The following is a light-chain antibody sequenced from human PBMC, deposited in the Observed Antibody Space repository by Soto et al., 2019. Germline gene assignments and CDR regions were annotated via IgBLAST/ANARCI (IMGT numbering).Light chain of an antibody. CDR1: SSNIGAGYD. CDR2: GNK. J-gene: IGLJ1*01. V-gene: IGLV1-40*01. CDR3: QSYDSSLSVSYV. Sequence: QSVLTQPHSVSGAPGQRVTISCTGSSSNIGAGYDVHWYQQRQGTAPKLLIYGNKNRPSGVPDRFSGSKSGTSASLAITGLQAEDEADYYCQSYDSSLSVSYVFGTGTKLTVL.